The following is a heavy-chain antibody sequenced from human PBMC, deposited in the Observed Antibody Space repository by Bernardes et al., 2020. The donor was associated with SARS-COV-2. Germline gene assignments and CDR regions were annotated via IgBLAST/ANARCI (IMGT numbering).Heavy chain of an antibody. CDR3: ARDVFLGSSWDQSYYGMDV. CDR2: VYFTGNT. J-gene: IGHJ6*02. CDR1: GGPIGSHY. Sequence: LSLTCTVSGGPIGSHYWSWIRQSPGKGLEWIGNVYFTGNTNHNPSLRSRAIIGIDTSKSQFSLRLNSVTAADAAVYYCARDVFLGSSWDQSYYGMDVWGQGTTVTVSS. D-gene: IGHD6-13*01. V-gene: IGHV4-59*11.